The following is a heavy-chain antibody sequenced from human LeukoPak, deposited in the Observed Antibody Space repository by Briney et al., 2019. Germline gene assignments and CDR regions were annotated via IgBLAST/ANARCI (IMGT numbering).Heavy chain of an antibody. J-gene: IGHJ4*02. V-gene: IGHV1-69*05. CDR3: ARESGRGRYSSSWSYFDY. CDR2: IIPIFGTA. D-gene: IGHD6-13*01. CDR1: GGTFSSYA. Sequence: ASVKVSCKASGGTFSSYAISWVRQAPGQGLEWMGGIIPIFGTANYAQKFQGRVTITTDESTSTAYMELSSLRSEDTAVYYCARESGRGRYSSSWSYFDYWGQGTLVTVSS.